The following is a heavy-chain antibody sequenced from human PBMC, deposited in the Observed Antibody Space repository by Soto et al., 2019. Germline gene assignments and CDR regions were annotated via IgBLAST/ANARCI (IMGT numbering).Heavy chain of an antibody. D-gene: IGHD5-12*01. CDR1: GFTFSRYE. Sequence: PGGSLRLSCAASGFTFSRYEMNWVRQAPGKGLEWVSYISSSGSTKYYADSVKGRFTISRDNAKTSLYLQMNSLRVEDTAVYYCARVGDGYNLNYWGQGTLVTVSS. CDR3: ARVGDGYNLNY. CDR2: ISSSGSTK. V-gene: IGHV3-48*03. J-gene: IGHJ4*02.